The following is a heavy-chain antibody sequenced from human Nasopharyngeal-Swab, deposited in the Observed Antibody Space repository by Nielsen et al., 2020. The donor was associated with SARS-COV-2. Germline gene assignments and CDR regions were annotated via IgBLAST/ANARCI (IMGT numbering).Heavy chain of an antibody. CDR3: ARDQGSGRDAFDI. D-gene: IGHD3-10*01. CDR1: GFTFSSYW. J-gene: IGHJ3*02. V-gene: IGHV3-74*01. Sequence: GGSLRLSCAASGFTFSSYWMHWVRHAPGKGLVWVSRINSDGSSTSYADSVKGRFTISRDNAKNTLYLQMNSLRAEDTAVYYCARDQGSGRDAFDIWGQGTMVTVSS. CDR2: INSDGSST.